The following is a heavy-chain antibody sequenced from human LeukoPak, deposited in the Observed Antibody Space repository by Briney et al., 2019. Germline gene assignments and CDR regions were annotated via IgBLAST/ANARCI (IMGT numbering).Heavy chain of an antibody. CDR3: TSRLHDYGDYNYYYYYMDV. Sequence: GGSLRLSCAASGFTFSNAWMSWVRQAPGKGLEWVGRIKSKTDGGTTDYAAPVKGRFTISRDDSKNTAYLQMNSLKTEDTAVYYCTSRLHDYGDYNYYYYYMDVWGKGTTVTVSS. D-gene: IGHD4-17*01. J-gene: IGHJ6*03. CDR1: GFTFSNAW. CDR2: IKSKTDGGTT. V-gene: IGHV3-15*01.